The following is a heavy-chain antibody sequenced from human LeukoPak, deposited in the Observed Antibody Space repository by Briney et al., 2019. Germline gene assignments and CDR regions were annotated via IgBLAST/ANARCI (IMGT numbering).Heavy chain of an antibody. D-gene: IGHD3-9*01. J-gene: IGHJ4*02. CDR2: LGGGGIDT. CDR1: GFTFSNYA. V-gene: IGHV3-23*01. Sequence: GGSLRLSCAASGFTFSNYAMSWVRQAPGKGLEWVSTLGGGGIDTYYADSVKGRFTISRDNSKNTLYLQMNSLRAEDTAVYYCAKAFDWFYPDDYWGQGTLVTVSS. CDR3: AKAFDWFYPDDY.